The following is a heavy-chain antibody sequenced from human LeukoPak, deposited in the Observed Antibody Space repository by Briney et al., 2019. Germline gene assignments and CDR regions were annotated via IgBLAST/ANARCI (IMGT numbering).Heavy chain of an antibody. V-gene: IGHV4-61*02. CDR2: IYTSGST. CDR1: GGSISSGSYY. Sequence: PSETLSLTCTVSGGSISSGSYYWSWVRQPAGKGLEWIGRIYTSGSTNYNPSLKSRVTISVDTSKNQFSLKLSSVIAADTAVYYCARVAASYYYYMDVWGKGTTVTVSS. D-gene: IGHD5-18*01. CDR3: ARVAASYYYYMDV. J-gene: IGHJ6*03.